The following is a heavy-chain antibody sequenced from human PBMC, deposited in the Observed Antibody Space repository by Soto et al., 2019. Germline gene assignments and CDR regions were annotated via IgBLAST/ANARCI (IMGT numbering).Heavy chain of an antibody. CDR1: GFTFDEYA. J-gene: IGHJ4*02. CDR3: AKANGYCSGGSCYAGGYFDY. CDR2: ISWNSGNI. Sequence: EVLLVESGGGLVQPGRSLRLSCAASGFTFDEYAMHWVRQAPGKGLEWVSGISWNSGNIGYADSVKGRFTNSRDNAKNSLFLQMNSLRAEDTALYYCAKANGYCSGGSCYAGGYFDYWGQGILVTVSS. D-gene: IGHD2-15*01. V-gene: IGHV3-9*01.